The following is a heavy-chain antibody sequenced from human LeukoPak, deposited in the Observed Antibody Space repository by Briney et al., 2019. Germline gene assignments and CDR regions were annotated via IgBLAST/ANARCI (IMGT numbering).Heavy chain of an antibody. CDR2: ISWNSGSI. CDR3: AKDKAAARRYYFDY. V-gene: IGHV3-9*01. Sequence: HPGGSLRLSCAASGFTFDDYAMHWVRQAPGKGLEWVSGISWNSGSIGYADSVKGRFTISRDNAKNSLYLQMNSLRAEDTALYYCAKDKAAARRYYFDYWGQGTLVTVSS. J-gene: IGHJ4*02. CDR1: GFTFDDYA. D-gene: IGHD6-13*01.